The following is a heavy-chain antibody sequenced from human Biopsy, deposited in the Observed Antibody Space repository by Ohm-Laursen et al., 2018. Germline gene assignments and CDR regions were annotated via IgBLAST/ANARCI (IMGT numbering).Heavy chain of an antibody. J-gene: IGHJ6*02. CDR3: ARDSGILNYGNFKYYHYYGMDV. CDR2: IYYSVMT. D-gene: IGHD4-11*01. CDR1: GDSVTKHY. Sequence: TLSLTCTVSGDSVTKHYWSWIRQPPGKGLEWIGHIYYSVMTNYNPSLQSRISISVDTSRNQVSLTLSSVTAADTAVYYCARDSGILNYGNFKYYHYYGMDVWGQGTKVTVSS. V-gene: IGHV4-59*02.